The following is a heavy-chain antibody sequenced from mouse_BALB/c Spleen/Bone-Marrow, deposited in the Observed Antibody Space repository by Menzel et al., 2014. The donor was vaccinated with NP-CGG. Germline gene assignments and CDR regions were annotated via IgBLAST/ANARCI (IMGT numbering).Heavy chain of an antibody. Sequence: VQLQQSGAELVKPGASVKLSCTASGFNIKDTYMHWVKQRPEQGLEWIGRIDPANGNTKYDPKFQGEATITADTSSNTAYLQLSSLTSEDTAVYYCAPYYYGSSSFAYWGQGTLVTVSA. CDR2: IDPANGNT. V-gene: IGHV14-3*02. CDR3: APYYYGSSSFAY. J-gene: IGHJ3*01. CDR1: GFNIKDTY. D-gene: IGHD1-1*01.